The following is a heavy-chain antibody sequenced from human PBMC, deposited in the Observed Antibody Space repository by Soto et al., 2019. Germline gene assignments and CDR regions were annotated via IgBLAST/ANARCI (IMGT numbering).Heavy chain of an antibody. J-gene: IGHJ3*01. Sequence: SETLSLTCAVSGGSISSYYWSWIRQPPGKGLEWIGYIYYSGSTNYNPSLKSRVTISVDTSKNQFSLKLTSVTAADTAVYYCARRYGSAFDFWGQGTMVTVSS. D-gene: IGHD3-10*01. CDR2: IYYSGST. V-gene: IGHV4-59*01. CDR1: GGSISSYY. CDR3: ARRYGSAFDF.